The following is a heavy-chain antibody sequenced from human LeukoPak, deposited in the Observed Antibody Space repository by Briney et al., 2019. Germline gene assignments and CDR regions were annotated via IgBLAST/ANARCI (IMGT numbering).Heavy chain of an antibody. CDR3: AREMTTVTD. J-gene: IGHJ4*02. D-gene: IGHD4-17*01. V-gene: IGHV4-59*01. CDR1: GGSISSYY. Sequence: PSETLSLTCIVSGGSISSYYWSWIRQPPGKGLEWIGYIYYSGSTNYNPSLKSRVTISVDTSKNQFSLKLSSVTAADTAVYYCAREMTTVTDWGQGTLVTVSS. CDR2: IYYSGST.